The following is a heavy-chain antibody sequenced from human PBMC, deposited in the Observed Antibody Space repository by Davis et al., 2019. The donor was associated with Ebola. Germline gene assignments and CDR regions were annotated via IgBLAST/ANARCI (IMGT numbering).Heavy chain of an antibody. J-gene: IGHJ4*02. Sequence: PSETLSLTCTVSGGSISSGGYYWSWIRQHPGKGLEWIGYIYYSGSTYYNPSLKSRVTISVDTSKNQFSLKLSSVTAADTAVYYCARDERWGISGSYGGGWGQGTLVTVSS. CDR1: GGSISSGGYY. D-gene: IGHD1-26*01. CDR3: ARDERWGISGSYGGG. V-gene: IGHV4-31*03. CDR2: IYYSGST.